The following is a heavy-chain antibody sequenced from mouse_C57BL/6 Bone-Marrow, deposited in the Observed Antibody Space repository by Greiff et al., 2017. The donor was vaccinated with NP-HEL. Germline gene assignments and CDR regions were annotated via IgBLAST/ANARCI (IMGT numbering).Heavy chain of an antibody. D-gene: IGHD1-1*01. V-gene: IGHV1-52*01. Sequence: QVQLQQPGAELVRPGSSVKLSCKASGYTFTSYWMHWVKQRPIQGLEWIGNIDPSDSETHYNQKFKDKATLTVDKSSSTAYMQLSSLTSEDSAVYYCARGRGLLRSYFDYWGQGTTLTVSS. CDR3: ARGRGLLRSYFDY. CDR2: IDPSDSET. J-gene: IGHJ2*01. CDR1: GYTFTSYW.